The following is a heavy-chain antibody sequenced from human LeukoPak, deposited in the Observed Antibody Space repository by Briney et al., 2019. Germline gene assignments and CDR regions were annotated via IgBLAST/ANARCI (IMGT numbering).Heavy chain of an antibody. CDR2: IYYSGST. Sequence: SETLSLTCTVSGGSISSYYWSWIRQPPGKGLEWIGYIYYSGSTNCNPSLKSRVTISPDTSKNRFSLKLSSVTAADTAVYYCARDSGPGVLFYWGQGTLVTVSS. CDR3: ARDSGPGVLFY. D-gene: IGHD1-1*01. CDR1: GGSISSYY. J-gene: IGHJ4*02. V-gene: IGHV4-59*01.